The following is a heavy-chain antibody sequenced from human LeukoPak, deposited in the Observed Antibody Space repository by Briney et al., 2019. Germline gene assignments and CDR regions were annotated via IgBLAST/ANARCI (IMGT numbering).Heavy chain of an antibody. Sequence: ASVKVSCKASGYTFTNYGISWVRQAPGQGLEWMGWISAYNGNTNYAQKLQGRVTMTTDTSTSTAYMELRSLRSDDTAVYYCARAPPGGYSSDTDYWGQGTLVTVSS. D-gene: IGHD6-25*01. CDR2: ISAYNGNT. J-gene: IGHJ4*02. CDR1: GYTFTNYG. V-gene: IGHV1-18*01. CDR3: ARAPPGGYSSDTDY.